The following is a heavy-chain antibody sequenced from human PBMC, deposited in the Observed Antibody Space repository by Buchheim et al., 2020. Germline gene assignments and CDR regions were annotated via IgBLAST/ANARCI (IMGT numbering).Heavy chain of an antibody. CDR1: GGSFSGYY. J-gene: IGHJ4*02. Sequence: QVQLQQWGAGLLKPSETLSLTCAVYGGSFSGYYWSWIRQPPGKGLEWIGEINHSGSTNYNPSLKSRVTISVDTSKNQFSLKLSSVTAADTAVYYCARGRMYYDFWSGYLPLDYWGQGTL. CDR3: ARGRMYYDFWSGYLPLDY. CDR2: INHSGST. D-gene: IGHD3-3*01. V-gene: IGHV4-34*01.